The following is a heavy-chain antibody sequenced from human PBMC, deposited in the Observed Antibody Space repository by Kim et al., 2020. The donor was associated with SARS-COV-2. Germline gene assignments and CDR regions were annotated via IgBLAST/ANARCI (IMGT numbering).Heavy chain of an antibody. V-gene: IGHV4-34*01. Sequence: SETLSLTCAVYGGSFSGYYWSWIRQPPGKGLEWIGEINHRGSTNYNPSLKSRVTISVDTSKNQFSLKLSSVTAADTAVYYCARDSGSYYVGWGQGTLVTVSS. D-gene: IGHD1-26*01. CDR2: INHRGST. J-gene: IGHJ4*02. CDR1: GGSFSGYY. CDR3: ARDSGSYYVG.